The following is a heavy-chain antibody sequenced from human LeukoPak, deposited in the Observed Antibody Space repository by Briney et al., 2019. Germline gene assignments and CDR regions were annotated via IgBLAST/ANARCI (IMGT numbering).Heavy chain of an antibody. V-gene: IGHV1-8*01. D-gene: IGHD3-10*01. J-gene: IGHJ4*02. CDR1: GYTFTSYD. Sequence: ASVKVSCKASGYTFTSYDINWVRQATGQGLEWMGWMNPNSGNTGYAQKFQGRVTMTRDTSTSTVYMELSSLRSEDTAVYYCARDRMVRGVPFDYWGQGTLVTVSS. CDR3: ARDRMVRGVPFDY. CDR2: MNPNSGNT.